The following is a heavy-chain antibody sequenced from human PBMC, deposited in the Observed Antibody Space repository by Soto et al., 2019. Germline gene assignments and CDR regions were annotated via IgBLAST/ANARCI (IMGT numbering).Heavy chain of an antibody. D-gene: IGHD2-15*01. V-gene: IGHV3-74*01. Sequence: GGSLRLSCVASGFTFSNYWMHWVRQDKGKGLEWVSRISSDGSSTTYADSVKGRFTISRDNAENSLHLQTNSLRAEDTAVYYCARVRYCSDNSCYSWFDYWGQGTLVTVSS. CDR3: ARVRYCSDNSCYSWFDY. CDR1: GFTFSNYW. J-gene: IGHJ4*02. CDR2: ISSDGSST.